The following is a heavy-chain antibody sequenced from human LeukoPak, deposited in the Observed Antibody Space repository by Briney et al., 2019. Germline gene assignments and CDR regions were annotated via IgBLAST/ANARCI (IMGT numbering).Heavy chain of an antibody. CDR2: INTNTGNP. D-gene: IGHD3-3*01. CDR1: GFSFTDYA. V-gene: IGHV7-4-1*02. J-gene: IGHJ5*02. CDR3: GRGITIFGVVTEAWFDP. Sequence: GASVKVSCKASGFSFTDYALHWVRQAPGQGLEWMGWINTNTGNPTYAQGFTGRFVFSLDTSVSTAYLRISSLKAEDTAVYYCGRGITIFGVVTEAWFDPWGQGTLVTVSS.